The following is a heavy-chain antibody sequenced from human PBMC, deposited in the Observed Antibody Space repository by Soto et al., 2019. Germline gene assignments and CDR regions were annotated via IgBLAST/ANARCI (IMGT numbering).Heavy chain of an antibody. CDR3: ARVRTYYDFWSGYTTPLYYYYYYMDV. CDR2: INHSGST. CDR1: GGSFSGYY. Sequence: SETLSLTCAVYGGSFSGYYWSWIRQPPGKGLEWIGEINHSGSTNYNPSLKSRVTISVDTSKNQFSLKLSSVTAADTAVYYCARVRTYYDFWSGYTTPLYYYYYYMDVWGKGTTVTVSS. V-gene: IGHV4-34*01. D-gene: IGHD3-3*01. J-gene: IGHJ6*03.